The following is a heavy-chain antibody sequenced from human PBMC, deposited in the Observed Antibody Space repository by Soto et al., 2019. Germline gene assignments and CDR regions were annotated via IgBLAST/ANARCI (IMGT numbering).Heavy chain of an antibody. CDR3: ARDRSGDTATPYNWFDP. Sequence: SETLSLTCAVSGYSISSGYYWGWIRPPPGKGLEWIGSIYHSGSTYYNPSLKSRVTISVDTSKNQFSLKLSSVTAADTAVYYCARDRSGDTATPYNWFDPWGQGTLVIVSS. J-gene: IGHJ5*02. CDR1: GYSISSGYY. CDR2: IYHSGST. V-gene: IGHV4-38-2*02. D-gene: IGHD5-18*01.